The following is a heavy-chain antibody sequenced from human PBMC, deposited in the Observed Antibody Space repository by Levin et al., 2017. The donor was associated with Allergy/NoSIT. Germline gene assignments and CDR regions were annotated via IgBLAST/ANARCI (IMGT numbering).Heavy chain of an antibody. Sequence: SQTLSLTCAVYGGSFSDSYWSWIRQPPGKGLEWIGEIKHSGSTNYNPSLKSRVTISVDTSKNQFSLKLSSVTAADTAVYYCARRQQLAQRPYFFDYWGQGILVTVSS. J-gene: IGHJ4*02. CDR3: ARRQQLAQRPYFFDY. V-gene: IGHV4-34*01. CDR1: GGSFSDSY. CDR2: IKHSGST. D-gene: IGHD6-13*01.